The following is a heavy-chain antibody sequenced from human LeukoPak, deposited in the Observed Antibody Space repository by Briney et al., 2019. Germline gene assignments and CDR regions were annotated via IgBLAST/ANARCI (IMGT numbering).Heavy chain of an antibody. Sequence: GGSLRLSCAASGFTFSSYAMSWVRQAPGRGLEWVSVLSASGGSTYYADSVKGRFTISRDNSKNTLYLQMNSLRAEDTAVYYCAKDYYGSGSYYDFWGQGTPVTVSS. J-gene: IGHJ4*02. CDR3: AKDYYGSGSYYDF. D-gene: IGHD3-10*01. CDR1: GFTFSSYA. V-gene: IGHV3-23*01. CDR2: LSASGGST.